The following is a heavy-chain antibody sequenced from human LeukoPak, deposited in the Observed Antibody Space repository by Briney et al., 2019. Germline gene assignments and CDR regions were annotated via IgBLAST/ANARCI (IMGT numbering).Heavy chain of an antibody. CDR1: GGSISSSSYY. D-gene: IGHD1-26*01. J-gene: IGHJ6*03. CDR3: ARWQVGATPYYYYYMDV. Sequence: SETLSLTCTVSGGSISSSSYYWGWIRQPPGKGLEWIGSIYYSGSTYYNPSLKSRVTISVDTSKNQFSLKLSSVTAADTAVYYCARWQVGATPYYYYYMDVWGKGTTVAVSS. CDR2: IYYSGST. V-gene: IGHV4-39*01.